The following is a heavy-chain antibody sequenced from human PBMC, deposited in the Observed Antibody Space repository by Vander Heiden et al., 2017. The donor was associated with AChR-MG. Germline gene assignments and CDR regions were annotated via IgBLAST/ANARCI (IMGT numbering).Heavy chain of an antibody. D-gene: IGHD3-10*01. J-gene: IGHJ6*02. CDR1: GGSISSSY. Sequence: QVQLQESGPGLVKPSETLSLTCTVSGGSISSSYWSWIRQPPGKGLEWIGYIYYSGSTNYNPSLKSRVTISVDTSKNQFSLKLSSVTAADTAVYYCARDAFGDNYYYGMDVWGQGTTVTVSS. V-gene: IGHV4-59*01. CDR2: IYYSGST. CDR3: ARDAFGDNYYYGMDV.